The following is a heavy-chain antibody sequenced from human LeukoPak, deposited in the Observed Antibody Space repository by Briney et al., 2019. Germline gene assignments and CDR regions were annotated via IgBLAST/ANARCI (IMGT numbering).Heavy chain of an antibody. Sequence: GGSLRLSCAASGFTFSSYAMSWVRQAPGKGLEWVSAISPGGSGTYYADSVKGRFTISRDNAKNSLYLQMNSLRAEDTAVYYCARGRPVDCWGQGTLVTVSS. V-gene: IGHV3-23*01. CDR1: GFTFSSYA. J-gene: IGHJ4*02. CDR2: ISPGGSGT. CDR3: ARGRPVDC.